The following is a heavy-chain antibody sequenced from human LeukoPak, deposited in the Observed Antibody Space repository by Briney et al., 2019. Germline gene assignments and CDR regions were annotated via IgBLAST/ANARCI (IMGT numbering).Heavy chain of an antibody. J-gene: IGHJ4*02. CDR3: ARAAAAPYYFDY. Sequence: SETLSLTCAVSGESFRGDYWIWIRQSPGKGLEWIGEVNQSGSTSDNPSLKSRVTISVDTSKNQFSLKLSSVTAADTAVYYCARAAAAPYYFDYWGQGTLVTVSS. CDR1: GESFRGDY. D-gene: IGHD6-13*01. CDR2: VNQSGST. V-gene: IGHV4-34*01.